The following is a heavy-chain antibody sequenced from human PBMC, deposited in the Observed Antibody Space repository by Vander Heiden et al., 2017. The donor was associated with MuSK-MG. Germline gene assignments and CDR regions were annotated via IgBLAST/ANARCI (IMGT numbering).Heavy chain of an antibody. CDR2: ISYDGSNK. D-gene: IGHD6-6*01. V-gene: IGHV3-30-3*01. CDR1: GFTFSSYA. CDR3: AREYSRSPYFDY. Sequence: QVQLVESGGGVVQPGRSLRLSCAASGFTFSSYAMHWVRQAPGKGLEWVAVISYDGSNKYYADAVKGRFTISRDNSKNTLYLKMKGMRAEDTAVYYFAREYSRSPYFDYWGQGTLVTVSS. J-gene: IGHJ4*02.